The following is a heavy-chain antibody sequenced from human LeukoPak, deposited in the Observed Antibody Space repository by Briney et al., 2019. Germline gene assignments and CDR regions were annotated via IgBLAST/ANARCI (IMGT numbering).Heavy chain of an antibody. CDR3: ASTVGYCSSILCYTIDY. J-gene: IGHJ4*02. V-gene: IGHV4-61*02. Sequence: SETLSLTCTVSSVSISSGSYYWSWIRQPAGKGLEWIVRIHTSGSTNYKPSLKSRVTISVDTSKNQFSLKLSSVTAADTAMYYCASTVGYCSSILCYTIDYWGQGTLVTVSS. CDR2: IHTSGST. D-gene: IGHD2-2*02. CDR1: SVSISSGSYY.